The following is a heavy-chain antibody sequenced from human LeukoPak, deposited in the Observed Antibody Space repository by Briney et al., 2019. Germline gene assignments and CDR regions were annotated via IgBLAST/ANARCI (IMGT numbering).Heavy chain of an antibody. V-gene: IGHV1-18*01. CDR2: ISGYSGNT. CDR1: GYIFISYG. Sequence: ASVKVSRKASGYIFISYGISWVRQAPGQGLEWMGWISGYSGNTNYAQKLQGRVTMATDTSTSTAYMELRSLRSEDTAVYYCAASDWLVFTWGQGTLVTVSS. D-gene: IGHD6-19*01. J-gene: IGHJ5*02. CDR3: AASDWLVFT.